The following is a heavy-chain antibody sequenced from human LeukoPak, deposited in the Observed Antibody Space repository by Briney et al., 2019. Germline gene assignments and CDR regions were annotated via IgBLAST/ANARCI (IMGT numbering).Heavy chain of an antibody. Sequence: TSETLSLTCTVSGGSISSYYWSWIRQPPGKGLEWIGYIYYSGSTNYNPSLKSRVTISVDTSKNQFSLKLSSVTAADTAVYYCARVSYDFWSGYSPDLYFYYGMDVWGQGITVTVSS. CDR2: IYYSGST. CDR3: ARVSYDFWSGYSPDLYFYYGMDV. D-gene: IGHD3-3*01. J-gene: IGHJ6*02. CDR1: GGSISSYY. V-gene: IGHV4-59*01.